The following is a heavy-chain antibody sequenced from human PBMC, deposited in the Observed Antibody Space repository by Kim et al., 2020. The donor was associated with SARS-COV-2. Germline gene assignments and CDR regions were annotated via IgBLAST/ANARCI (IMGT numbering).Heavy chain of an antibody. CDR3: AHRITGFWSGIFDY. Sequence: NPYLKSRLTITKDTSKNQVVLKMTNMDPVDTATYYCAHRITGFWSGIFDYWGQGTLVTVSS. V-gene: IGHV2-5*01. J-gene: IGHJ4*02. D-gene: IGHD3-3*01.